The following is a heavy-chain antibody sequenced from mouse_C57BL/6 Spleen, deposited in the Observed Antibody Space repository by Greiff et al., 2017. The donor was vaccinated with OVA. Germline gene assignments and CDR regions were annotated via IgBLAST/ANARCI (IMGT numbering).Heavy chain of an antibody. Sequence: AQLQQPGAELVKPGASVKLSCKASGYTFTSYWMQWVKQRPGQGLEWIGEIDPSDSYTNYNQKFKGKATLTVDTSSSTAYMQLSSLTSEDSAVYYCARRMGGYDYWGQGTTLTVSS. CDR3: ARRMGGYDY. CDR1: GYTFTSYW. D-gene: IGHD2-2*01. CDR2: IDPSDSYT. J-gene: IGHJ2*01. V-gene: IGHV1-50*01.